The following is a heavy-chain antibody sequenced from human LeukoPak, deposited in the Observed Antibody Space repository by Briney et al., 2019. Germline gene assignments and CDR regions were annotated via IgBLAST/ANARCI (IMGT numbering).Heavy chain of an antibody. V-gene: IGHV1-3*01. CDR3: AREAQIAVQFDY. CDR2: INAGNGNT. CDR1: GCTFTSYA. D-gene: IGHD6-19*01. Sequence: ASVKVSCKASGCTFTSYAMHWVRQAPGQRLEWMGWINAGNGNTKYSQKFQGRVTITRDTSASTAYMELSSLRSEDTAVYYCAREAQIAVQFDYWGQGTLVTVSS. J-gene: IGHJ4*02.